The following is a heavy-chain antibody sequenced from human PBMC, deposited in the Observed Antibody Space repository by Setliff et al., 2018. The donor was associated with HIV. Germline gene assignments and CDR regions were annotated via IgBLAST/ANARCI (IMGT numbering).Heavy chain of an antibody. D-gene: IGHD6-13*01. J-gene: IGHJ6*02. CDR2: IHSSGST. CDR1: GGSVNDFY. Sequence: SETLSLTCTVSGGSVNDFYCNWIRQPPGKGPEWIGYIHSSGSTIYNPSLKGRVTVSVDTAKNQFSLRLSSVTAADTAVYYCARHPPHDSTWPYYYYGMDVWGQGTTVTVSS. CDR3: ARHPPHDSTWPYYYYGMDV. V-gene: IGHV4-59*08.